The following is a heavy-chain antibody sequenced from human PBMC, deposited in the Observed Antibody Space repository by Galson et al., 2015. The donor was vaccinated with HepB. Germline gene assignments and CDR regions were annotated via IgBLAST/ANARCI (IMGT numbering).Heavy chain of an antibody. CDR3: ARRGERGPFDI. Sequence: CAISGDSVSNNIVAWNWIRQSPSRGLEWLGRTYYRSKWINDYAVSVKSRIIINPDTSKNQFSLQLNSVTPDDTAVYYCARRGERGPFDIWGQGTMVTVSS. J-gene: IGHJ3*02. V-gene: IGHV6-1*01. D-gene: IGHD7-27*01. CDR2: TYYRSKWIN. CDR1: GDSVSNNIVA.